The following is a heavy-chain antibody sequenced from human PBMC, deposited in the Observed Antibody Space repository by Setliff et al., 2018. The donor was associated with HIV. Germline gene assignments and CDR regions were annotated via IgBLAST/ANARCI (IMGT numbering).Heavy chain of an antibody. J-gene: IGHJ4*02. CDR2: IYYSGST. CDR1: GGSVSTTSYS. Sequence: PSETLSLTCTVSGGSVSTTSYSWGWIRQPPGKGLEWIGSIYYSGSTSYNPSLKSQVTISVDTSKNQFSLRVNSVTAADTAVYYCARQRKLNTAMAYDFDYCVQGTLVTVSS. CDR3: ARQRKLNTAMAYDFDY. D-gene: IGHD5-18*01. V-gene: IGHV4-39*01.